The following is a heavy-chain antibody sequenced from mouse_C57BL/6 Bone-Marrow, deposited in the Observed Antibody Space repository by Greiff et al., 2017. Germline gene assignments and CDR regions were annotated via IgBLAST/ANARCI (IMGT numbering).Heavy chain of an antibody. CDR1: GFNFKDYY. J-gene: IGHJ2*01. D-gene: IGHD1-1*02. CDR2: IDPENGDT. Sequence: VQLKESGAELVRPGASVKLSCTASGFNFKDYYMPWVKQRPEQGLEWIGWIDPENGDTEYASKFQGKATITADTSSNTAYLQLSSLTSEDTAVYYCTTLWYFDYWGQGTTLTVSS. CDR3: TTLWYFDY. V-gene: IGHV14-4*01.